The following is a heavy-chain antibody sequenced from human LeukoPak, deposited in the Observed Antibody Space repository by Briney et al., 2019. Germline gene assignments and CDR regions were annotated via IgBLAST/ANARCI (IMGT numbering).Heavy chain of an antibody. J-gene: IGHJ4*02. CDR2: IYYSGST. CDR3: ARDRSYYNSGSYGGVFDY. V-gene: IGHV4-59*01. CDR1: GASISNYY. Sequence: SETLSLTCSVSGASISNYYWSWIRQPPGKGLEWIGYIYYSGSTNYNPSLKSRVTISVDTSKNQFSLKLSSVTAADTAVYYCARDRSYYNSGSYGGVFDYWGQAALVTVSS. D-gene: IGHD3-10*01.